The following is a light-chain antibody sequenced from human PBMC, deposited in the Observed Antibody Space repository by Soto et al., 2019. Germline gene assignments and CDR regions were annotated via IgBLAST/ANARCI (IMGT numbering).Light chain of an antibody. J-gene: IGKJ2*01. CDR3: QQFVSSLSSFS. CDR1: QSVSSSY. CDR2: GAS. V-gene: IGKV3-20*01. Sequence: EIVLTQSPGTLSLSPGERATLSCRASQSVSSSYLAWYQQKPGQAPRLLIYGASSRATGIPDRFSGGGYGTDFTLTISRLEPEDFAVYYCQQFVSSLSSFSFRQATKLEI.